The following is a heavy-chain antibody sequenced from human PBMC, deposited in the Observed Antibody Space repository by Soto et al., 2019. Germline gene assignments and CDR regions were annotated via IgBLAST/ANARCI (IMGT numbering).Heavy chain of an antibody. CDR3: ASDGYYDSSGYYLLGAFDI. J-gene: IGHJ3*02. Sequence: QVQLQESGPGLVKPSQTLSLTCTVSGGSISSGGYYWSWIRQHPGKGLEWIGYIYYSGSTYYNLSLKSRVTISVDTSKNQFSLKLSSVTAADTAVYYCASDGYYDSSGYYLLGAFDIWGQGTMVTVSS. V-gene: IGHV4-31*03. D-gene: IGHD3-22*01. CDR2: IYYSGST. CDR1: GGSISSGGYY.